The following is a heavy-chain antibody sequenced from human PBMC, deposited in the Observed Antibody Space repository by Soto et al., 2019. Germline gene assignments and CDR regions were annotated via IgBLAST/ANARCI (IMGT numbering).Heavy chain of an antibody. J-gene: IGHJ4*02. Sequence: QVQLLESGGGVVQPGRSLRLSCAASEFTFSGYGMHWVRQAPGKGLEWVAVIWYDGSNKYYADSVKGRFTISRDNSKNTLYLQINSLRAEDMATYYSARGVGFGTARLDYWGQGTLVTVSS. CDR3: ARGVGFGTARLDY. CDR2: IWYDGSNK. CDR1: EFTFSGYG. V-gene: IGHV3-33*01. D-gene: IGHD3-16*01.